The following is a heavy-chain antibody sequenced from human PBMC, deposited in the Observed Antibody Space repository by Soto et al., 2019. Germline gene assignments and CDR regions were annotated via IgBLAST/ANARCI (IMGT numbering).Heavy chain of an antibody. CDR2: IYYSGST. V-gene: IGHV4-31*03. CDR1: GGSISSGGYY. CDR3: ARDHYYDSSGYGSGMDV. D-gene: IGHD3-22*01. Sequence: PSETLSLTCTVSGGSISSGGYYWSWIRQHPGKGLEWIGYIYYSGSTYYNPSLKSRVTISVDTSKNQFSLKLSSVTAADTAVYYCARDHYYDSSGYGSGMDVWGQGTTVTVSS. J-gene: IGHJ6*02.